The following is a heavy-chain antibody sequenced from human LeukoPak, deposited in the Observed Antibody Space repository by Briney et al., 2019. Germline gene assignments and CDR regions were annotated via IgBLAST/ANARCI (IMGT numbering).Heavy chain of an antibody. Sequence: SVKVSCKASGGTFSSYTISWVRQAPGQGLEWMGRIIPILGIANYAQEFQGRVTITADKSTSTAYMELSSLRSEDTAVYYCARGEQLRSFDPWGQGTLVTVSS. V-gene: IGHV1-69*02. CDR1: GGTFSSYT. CDR2: IIPILGIA. CDR3: ARGEQLRSFDP. J-gene: IGHJ5*02. D-gene: IGHD6-6*01.